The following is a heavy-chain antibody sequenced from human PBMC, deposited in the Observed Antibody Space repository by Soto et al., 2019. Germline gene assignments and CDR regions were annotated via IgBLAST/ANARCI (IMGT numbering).Heavy chain of an antibody. D-gene: IGHD3-22*01. CDR3: ARHPYDSNSYYTDRVGGP. CDR1: GYSFTSYW. J-gene: IGHJ5*02. V-gene: IGHV5-10-1*01. Sequence: PGESLKISCKGSGYSFTSYWIGWVRQMPGKGLEWMGRIDPSDSYTNYSPSFQGHVTISADKSISTAYLQWSSLEASDTAMYYCARHPYDSNSYYTDRVGGPWGQGTLVTVSS. CDR2: IDPSDSYT.